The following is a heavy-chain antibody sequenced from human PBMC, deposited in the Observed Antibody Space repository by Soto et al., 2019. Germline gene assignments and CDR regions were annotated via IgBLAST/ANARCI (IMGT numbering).Heavy chain of an antibody. Sequence: EVQLLESGGGLVQPGGSLRLSCAASGFIFSTYSMNWVRQAPGKGLEWVSYISFSSSTIFYADSVRGRFTISRDNAKNSLYLQMNTLRDEDTAVYYCARDNGMAGSFDPWGQGTLVTVSS. V-gene: IGHV3-48*02. J-gene: IGHJ5*02. CDR3: ARDNGMAGSFDP. D-gene: IGHD2-8*01. CDR2: ISFSSSTI. CDR1: GFIFSTYS.